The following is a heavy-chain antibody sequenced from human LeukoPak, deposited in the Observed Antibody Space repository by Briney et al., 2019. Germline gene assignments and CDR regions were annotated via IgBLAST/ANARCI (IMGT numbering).Heavy chain of an antibody. J-gene: IGHJ4*02. D-gene: IGHD2-8*01. Sequence: GGSLRLSCGASGFIITTYGVHWVRQAPGKGLEWVAFLRQDGVKYYGDSAKGRFTISRDNSKNTVSLQMNSLRVEDTAVYYCAKDPGDGVPDHFEHWGQGTLVTVSS. V-gene: IGHV3-30*02. CDR2: LRQDGVK. CDR3: AKDPGDGVPDHFEH. CDR1: GFIITTYG.